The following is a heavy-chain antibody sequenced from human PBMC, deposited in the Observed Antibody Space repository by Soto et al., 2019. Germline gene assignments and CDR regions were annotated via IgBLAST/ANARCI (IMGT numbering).Heavy chain of an antibody. CDR3: ARGGLYYYDSSGYSDY. CDR1: GDTFTGYY. J-gene: IGHJ4*02. D-gene: IGHD3-22*01. V-gene: IGHV1-2*04. CDR2: INPNSGGT. Sequence: EASVKVSCKASGDTFTGYYMHWVRQAPGQGLEWMGWINPNSGGTNYAQKFQGWVTMTRDTSISTAYMELSRLRSDDTAVYYCARGGLYYYDSSGYSDYWGQGTLVTVSS.